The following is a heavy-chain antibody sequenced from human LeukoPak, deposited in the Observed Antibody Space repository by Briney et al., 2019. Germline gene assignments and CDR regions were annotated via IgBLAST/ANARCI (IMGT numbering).Heavy chain of an antibody. CDR2: IYYSGST. J-gene: IGHJ4*02. CDR1: GGSISSSSHY. V-gene: IGHV4-39*07. Sequence: SETLSLTCSVSGGSISSSSHYWDWIRQPPGEGLEWIGSIYYSGSTYYNPSLKSRVTISVDTSKNQFSLKLISVTAADTAVYYCARGGRVEEYQLPYFDYWGQGTLVTVSS. D-gene: IGHD2-2*01. CDR3: ARGGRVEEYQLPYFDY.